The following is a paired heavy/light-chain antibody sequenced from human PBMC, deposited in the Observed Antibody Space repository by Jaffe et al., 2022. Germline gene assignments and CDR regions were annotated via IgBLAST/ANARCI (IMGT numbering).Light chain of an antibody. V-gene: IGKV2-28*01. CDR2: LGS. Sequence: DIVMTQSPLSLPVTPGEPASISCRSSQSLLHSNGYNYLDWYLQKPGQSPQLLIYLGSNRASGVPDRFSGSGSGTDFTLKISRVEAEDVGVYYCMQALQTPTFGQGTRLEIK. J-gene: IGKJ5*01. CDR3: MQALQTPT. CDR1: QSLLHSNGYNY.
Heavy chain of an antibody. V-gene: IGHV4-4*02. CDR1: GGSISSSNW. CDR2: IYHSGST. Sequence: QVQLQESGPGLVKPSGTLSLTCAVSGGSISSSNWWSWVRQPPGKGLEWIGEIYHSGSTNYNPSLKSRVTISVDKSKNQFSLKLSSVTAADTAVYYCARGVELFSRHSGYSSSWYYRGAYYFDYWGQGTLVTVSS. CDR3: ARGVELFSRHSGYSSSWYYRGAYYFDY. J-gene: IGHJ4*02. D-gene: IGHD6-13*01.